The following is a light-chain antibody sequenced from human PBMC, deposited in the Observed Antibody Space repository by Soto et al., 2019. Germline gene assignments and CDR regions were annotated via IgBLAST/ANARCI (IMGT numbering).Light chain of an antibody. J-gene: IGKJ1*01. CDR1: QSVSSY. CDR2: DAS. CDR3: QQRSNWPWT. V-gene: IGKV3-11*01. Sequence: EIVLTQFPATLSLSPGERATLSCRASQSVSSYLAWYQQKPGQAPRLLIYDASNSATGIPARFSGSGSGTDFTLTISSLEPEDFAVYYCQQRSNWPWTFGQGTKVEFK.